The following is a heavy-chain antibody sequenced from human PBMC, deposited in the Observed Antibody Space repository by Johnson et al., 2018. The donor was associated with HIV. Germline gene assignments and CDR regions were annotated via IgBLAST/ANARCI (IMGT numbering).Heavy chain of an antibody. Sequence: VQLVESGGGVERPGGSLRLSCAGSGFTFDDHGMSWVRQVPGKGLEWVSYISSSGSTIYYADSVKGRFTISRDNAKNSLYLQMNSLRPEDTAVYYCARDHGWSRGWLFDAFDIWGQGTMVTVSS. J-gene: IGHJ3*02. CDR1: GFTFDDHG. CDR2: ISSSGSTI. D-gene: IGHD6-19*01. CDR3: ARDHGWSRGWLFDAFDI. V-gene: IGHV3-48*04.